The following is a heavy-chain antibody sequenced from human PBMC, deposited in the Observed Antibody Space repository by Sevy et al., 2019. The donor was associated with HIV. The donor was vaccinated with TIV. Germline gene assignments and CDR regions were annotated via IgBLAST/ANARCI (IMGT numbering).Heavy chain of an antibody. V-gene: IGHV3-30*09. CDR2: ISYDGSKK. CDR1: GFTFSSYA. J-gene: IGHJ4*02. Sequence: GGSLRLSCAASGFTFSSYALLWVRQAPGKGLEWVSLISYDGSKKYYSDSVKGRFAISREESKTILFLQMNSLRSEDTAIYYCARVGVSYCTDDCYHRFDYWGRGTLVTVSS. CDR3: ARVGVSYCTDDCYHRFDY. D-gene: IGHD2-21*02.